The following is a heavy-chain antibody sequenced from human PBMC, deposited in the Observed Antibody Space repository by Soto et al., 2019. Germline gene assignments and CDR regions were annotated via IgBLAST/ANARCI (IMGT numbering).Heavy chain of an antibody. CDR2: ISGSGGST. J-gene: IGHJ4*02. V-gene: IGHV3-23*01. Sequence: EVQLLESGGGLVQPGGSLRLSCAASGFTFSSYAMSWVRQAPGKGLEWVSAISGSGGSTYYADSVKGRFTISRENSKNTLYLHMNSLRDEDTAVYYCAKDNDRGVINYFEYWGQGTLVTVSS. CDR1: GFTFSSYA. D-gene: IGHD3-10*02. CDR3: AKDNDRGVINYFEY.